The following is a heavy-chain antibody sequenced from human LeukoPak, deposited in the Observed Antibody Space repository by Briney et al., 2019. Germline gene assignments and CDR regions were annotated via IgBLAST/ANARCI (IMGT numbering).Heavy chain of an antibody. J-gene: IGHJ5*02. Sequence: SETLSLTCTVSGGSISSHYWSWIRQPPGKGLEWLGYIYYSGSTNYNPSLKSRVTISVDTSKNQFSLKLSSVTAADTAVYYCARARRGIVVAKSWFDPWGQGTLVTVSS. CDR2: IYYSGST. V-gene: IGHV4-59*11. CDR3: ARARRGIVVAKSWFDP. CDR1: GGSISSHY. D-gene: IGHD2-2*01.